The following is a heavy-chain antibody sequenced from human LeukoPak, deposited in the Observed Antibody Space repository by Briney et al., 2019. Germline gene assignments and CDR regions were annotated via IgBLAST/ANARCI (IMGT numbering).Heavy chain of an antibody. J-gene: IGHJ4*02. CDR2: ISAYNGNT. V-gene: IGHV1-18*01. Sequence: ASVKVSCKASGYTFTSYGISWVRQAPGQGLEWMGWISAYNGNTNYAQKLQGRVTMTTDTSPSTAYMELRSLRSDDTAVYYCARDPGYCSSTSCYIGDYWGQGTLVTVSS. CDR3: ARDPGYCSSTSCYIGDY. D-gene: IGHD2-2*02. CDR1: GYTFTSYG.